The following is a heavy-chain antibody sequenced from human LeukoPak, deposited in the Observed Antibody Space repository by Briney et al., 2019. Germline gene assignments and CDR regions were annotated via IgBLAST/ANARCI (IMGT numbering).Heavy chain of an antibody. CDR2: IIPILGTA. CDR1: RGTFSSYA. Sequence: VASVKVSCQASRGTFSSYAISWVRQAHGRGGEGLGGIIPILGTANYGQKLQGRVTFTADESTSTGYLELSSLRSEDTAVCYCARPQTEYDFWSGYRCGDAFDIWGQGTMVTVCS. J-gene: IGHJ3*02. V-gene: IGHV1-69*13. D-gene: IGHD3-3*01. CDR3: ARPQTEYDFWSGYRCGDAFDI.